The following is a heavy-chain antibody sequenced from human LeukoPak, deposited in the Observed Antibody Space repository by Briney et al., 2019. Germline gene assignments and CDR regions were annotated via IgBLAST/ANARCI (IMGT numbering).Heavy chain of an antibody. CDR2: INQDGSEK. CDR3: ASQSGKLRSEGY. CDR1: GFTFSSYW. V-gene: IGHV3-7*01. Sequence: PGGSLRLSCAASGFTFSSYWMSWVRQAPGKGLEWVANINQDGSEKNSVDSVKGRFILSRDNAKNSLYLQMNSLRAEDTAVYYCASQSGKLRSEGYWGQGTLVTVSS. J-gene: IGHJ4*02. D-gene: IGHD3-3*01.